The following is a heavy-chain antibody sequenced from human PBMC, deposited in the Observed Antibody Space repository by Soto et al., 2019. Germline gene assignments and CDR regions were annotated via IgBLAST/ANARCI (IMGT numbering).Heavy chain of an antibody. CDR1: GFSLSASGVG. Sequence: QITLNQSGPTLVKPTQTLTLTCTFSGFSLSASGVGVGWIRQPPGKALVWLALIYWDDDKRYSPSLNSRPTITQDTSKNQAVLTMTTMDPVDTATYFCAHSNCSSGRCHAFGLAYWGQGTLVTVSS. CDR3: AHSNCSSGRCHAFGLAY. J-gene: IGHJ4*02. D-gene: IGHD2-2*01. V-gene: IGHV2-5*02. CDR2: IYWDDDK.